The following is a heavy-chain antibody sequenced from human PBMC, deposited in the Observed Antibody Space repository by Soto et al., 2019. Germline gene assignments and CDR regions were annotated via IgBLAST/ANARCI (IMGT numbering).Heavy chain of an antibody. CDR2: ISTYNGNT. CDR1: GYTFTSYG. J-gene: IGHJ4*02. Sequence: QVQLVQSEAEVKKPGASVKVSCKASGYTFTSYGFTWVRQAPGQGLEWMGWISTYNGNTNYARKLQGRVTMTTDTSTSTAHMELRSLRSDDTAMYYCARDEGVVLGVGSYWGQGTLVTVSS. CDR3: ARDEGVVLGVGSY. D-gene: IGHD3-10*01. V-gene: IGHV1-18*01.